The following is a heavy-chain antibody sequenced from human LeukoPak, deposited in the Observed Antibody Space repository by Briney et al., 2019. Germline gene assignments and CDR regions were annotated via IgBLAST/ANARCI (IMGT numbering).Heavy chain of an antibody. CDR1: GLTFSNAW. CDR3: ARALWFGGLDY. J-gene: IGHJ4*02. D-gene: IGHD3-10*01. Sequence: GGSLRLSCAASGLTFSNAWMSWVRQAPGKGLEWVSYISSSGSTIYYADSVKGRFTISRDNAKNSLYLQMNSLRAEDTAVYYCARALWFGGLDYWGQGTLVTVSS. CDR2: ISSSGSTI. V-gene: IGHV3-11*04.